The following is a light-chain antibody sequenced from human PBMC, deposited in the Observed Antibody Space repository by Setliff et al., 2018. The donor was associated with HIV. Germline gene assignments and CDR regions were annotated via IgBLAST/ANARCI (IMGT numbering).Light chain of an antibody. J-gene: IGLJ1*01. V-gene: IGLV2-14*03. CDR3: SSYASSSTLPYV. CDR2: DVS. CDR1: SSDVGGYNY. Sequence: QSALAQPASVSGSPGQSITISCTGTSSDVGGYNYVSWYQQHPGKAPELMIYDVSNRPSGVSNRFSGSKSGNTASLTISGLQAEDEANYYCSSYASSSTLPYVFGTGTKVTV.